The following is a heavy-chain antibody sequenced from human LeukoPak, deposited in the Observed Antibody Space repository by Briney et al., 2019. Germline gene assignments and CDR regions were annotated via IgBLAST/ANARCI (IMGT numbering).Heavy chain of an antibody. CDR3: AKESASLVVVVPAAIPYYFDY. J-gene: IGHJ4*02. D-gene: IGHD2-2*01. CDR2: ISASGGST. V-gene: IGHV3-23*01. CDR1: GFTFNTYA. Sequence: GGSLRLSCAASGFTFNTYAMSWVRQAPGKGLEWVSGISASGGSTYYADSVKGRFTISRDNSKNSLYLQMNSLRAEDTAVYYCAKESASLVVVVPAAIPYYFDYWGQGTLVTVSS.